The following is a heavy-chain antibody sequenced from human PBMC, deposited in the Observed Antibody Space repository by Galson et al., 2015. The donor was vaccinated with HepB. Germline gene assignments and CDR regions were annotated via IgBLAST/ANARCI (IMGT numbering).Heavy chain of an antibody. J-gene: IGHJ3*02. V-gene: IGHV4-39*01. CDR1: GASINSNTYY. CDR2: IYYNGI. Sequence: ETLSLTCSVSGASINSNTYYWGWIRQPPGKGLEWIGSIYYNGIYYNPSLKRRVTIPVDTSKNRFFLKLSSVTASDTAVCYCATMLAVGATHSGAFVMWGQGTMVTVSS. CDR3: ATMLAVGATHSGAFVM. D-gene: IGHD1-26*01.